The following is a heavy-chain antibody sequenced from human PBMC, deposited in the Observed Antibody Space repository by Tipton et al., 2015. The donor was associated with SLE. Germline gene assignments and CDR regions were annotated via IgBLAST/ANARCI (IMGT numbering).Heavy chain of an antibody. CDR1: EGSISSGGHH. CDR2: ISYSGST. J-gene: IGHJ2*01. CDR3: ARTGIYRSYWYFDL. D-gene: IGHD3-16*02. Sequence: LRLSCAVSEGSISSGGHHWTWVRQRPGKDLEWIGSISYSGSTTYNPSLKSRVTFSIDTSKSQFSLWLSSVTAADTAVYYCARTGIYRSYWYFDLWGRGTLVTVSS. V-gene: IGHV4-31*02.